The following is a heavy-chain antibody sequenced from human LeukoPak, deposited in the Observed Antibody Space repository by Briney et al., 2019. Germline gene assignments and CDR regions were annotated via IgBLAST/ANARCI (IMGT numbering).Heavy chain of an antibody. Sequence: SGGSLRLSCAASGFTFSSYAMSWVRQAPGKGLEWVANIKQDGSEKYYVDSVKGRFTISRDNAKNSLYLQMNSLRAEDTAVYYCASGHYDFWSGCSDWGQGTLVTVSS. J-gene: IGHJ4*02. CDR1: GFTFSSYA. CDR2: IKQDGSEK. V-gene: IGHV3-7*01. D-gene: IGHD3-3*01. CDR3: ASGHYDFWSGCSD.